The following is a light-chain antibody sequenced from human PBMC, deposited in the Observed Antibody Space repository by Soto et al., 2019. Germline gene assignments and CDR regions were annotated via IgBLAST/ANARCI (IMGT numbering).Light chain of an antibody. CDR2: DVS. CDR3: CSYAGSLIV. CDR1: SSDVGYYNY. J-gene: IGLJ1*01. V-gene: IGLV2-11*01. Sequence: QSALTQPRSVSGSPGQSVTISCTGASSDVGYYNYVSWYQQHPNKAPKLMIYDVSKRPSGVPDRFSGSKSGNTASLTISGLQAEDEADYYCCSYAGSLIVFGTGTKVTVL.